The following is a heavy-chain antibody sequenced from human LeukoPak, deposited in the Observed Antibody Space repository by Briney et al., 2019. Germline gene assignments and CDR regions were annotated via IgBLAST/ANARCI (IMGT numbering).Heavy chain of an antibody. CDR2: ISSRSTYI. V-gene: IGHV3-21*01. CDR1: GFTFSSYS. CDR3: AKSTRAVMAMMDV. Sequence: PGGSLRLSCAASGFTFSSYSMNWVRQAPGKGLEWVSSISSRSTYIYHADSVKGRFTISRDNAKNSLFLQMNSLRAEATAVYFCAKSTRAVMAMMDVWGKGTTVTVSS. J-gene: IGHJ6*04. D-gene: IGHD3-16*01.